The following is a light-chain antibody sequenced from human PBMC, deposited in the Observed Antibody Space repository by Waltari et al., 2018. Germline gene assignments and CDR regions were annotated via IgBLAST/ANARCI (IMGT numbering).Light chain of an antibody. V-gene: IGKV3-20*01. CDR2: GAS. CDR3: QQYDISPLT. Sequence: EIVLTQSPGTLSLSPGEGATLSCRTTQPIRTTYLAWYQQKPGQAPTLLIYGASSRATGVPDRCTGSGSGTDFSLTISSLEPADFATYYCQQYDISPLTFGGGTKVEIK. CDR1: QPIRTTY. J-gene: IGKJ4*01.